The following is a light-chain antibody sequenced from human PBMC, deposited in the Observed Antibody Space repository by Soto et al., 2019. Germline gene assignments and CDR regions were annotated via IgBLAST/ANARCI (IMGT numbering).Light chain of an antibody. CDR1: QGISSE. CDR3: LHDYNYPRT. Sequence: AIQMTQSPSSLSSSLGDRVTITCRASQGISSELAWYQQKPGKAPNLLIYAASTLQSGVPSRFSGSGSGTDFTLTISSLQPEDFATYYCLHDYNYPRTFGQGTRVEVK. V-gene: IGKV1-6*01. CDR2: AAS. J-gene: IGKJ1*01.